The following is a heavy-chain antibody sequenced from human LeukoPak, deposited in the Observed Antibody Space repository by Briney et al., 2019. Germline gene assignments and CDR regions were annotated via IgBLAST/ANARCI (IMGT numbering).Heavy chain of an antibody. J-gene: IGHJ4*02. V-gene: IGHV4-39*01. CDR3: ARGNSVAVAGLGDY. D-gene: IGHD6-19*01. CDR1: GGSISSSSYY. Sequence: SETLSLTCTVSGGSISSSSYYWGWIRQPPGKGLEWIGSIYYSGSTYYNPSLKSRVTISVDTSKNQFSLKLSSVTAADTAVYYCARGNSVAVAGLGDYWGQGTLVTVSS. CDR2: IYYSGST.